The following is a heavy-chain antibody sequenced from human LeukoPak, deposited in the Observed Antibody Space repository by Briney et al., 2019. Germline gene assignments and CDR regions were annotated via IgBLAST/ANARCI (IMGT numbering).Heavy chain of an antibody. Sequence: PSQTLSLTCTVSGGYISSGSYYWSWIRQPAGKGLEWIGRIYTSGSTNYNPSLKSRVTISVDTSKNQFSLKLSSVTAADTAVYYCAREMDYDFWSGYYVDWFDPWGQGTLVTVSS. V-gene: IGHV4-61*02. D-gene: IGHD3-3*01. CDR2: IYTSGST. CDR1: GGYISSGSYY. CDR3: AREMDYDFWSGYYVDWFDP. J-gene: IGHJ5*02.